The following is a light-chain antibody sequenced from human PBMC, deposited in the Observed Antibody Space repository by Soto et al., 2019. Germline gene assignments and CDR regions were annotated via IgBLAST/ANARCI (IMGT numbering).Light chain of an antibody. CDR1: QSISNH. V-gene: IGKV1-39*01. CDR3: PQYYSYPLT. J-gene: IGKJ4*01. CDR2: TAS. Sequence: DIQMTQSPSSLSASVEDRVIITCRASQSISNHLNWYQQKPGKAPKLLIFTASSLQSGVPSRFSGSGSGTDFTLTISCLQSEDFATYYCPQYYSYPLTFGGGTKVDIK.